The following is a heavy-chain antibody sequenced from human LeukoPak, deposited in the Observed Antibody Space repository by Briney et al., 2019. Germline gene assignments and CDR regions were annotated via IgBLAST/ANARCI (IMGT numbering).Heavy chain of an antibody. CDR3: ARLGGYSSDLDY. CDR2: IYYSGST. D-gene: IGHD5-18*01. CDR1: GGSISSGSYY. Sequence: SQTLSLTCTVSGGSISSGSYYWSWIRQPAGKGLEWIGYIYYSGSTNYNPSLKSRVTISVDTSKNQFSLKLSSVTAADTAVYYCARLGGYSSDLDYWGQGTLVTVSS. J-gene: IGHJ4*02. V-gene: IGHV4-61*01.